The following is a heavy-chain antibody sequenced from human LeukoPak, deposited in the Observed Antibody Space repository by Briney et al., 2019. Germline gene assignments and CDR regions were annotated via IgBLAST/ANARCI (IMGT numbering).Heavy chain of an antibody. Sequence: SETLSLTCTVSGGSISSGDYYWSWIRQPPGKGLESIGFIYYSGSTYYNPSLRSRVTISVDTSENQFSLRLSSVTAADTAVYYCARERAAKTRFDYWGQGTLVTVSS. V-gene: IGHV4-30-4*01. D-gene: IGHD1-1*01. CDR3: ARERAAKTRFDY. J-gene: IGHJ4*02. CDR1: GGSISSGDYY. CDR2: IYYSGST.